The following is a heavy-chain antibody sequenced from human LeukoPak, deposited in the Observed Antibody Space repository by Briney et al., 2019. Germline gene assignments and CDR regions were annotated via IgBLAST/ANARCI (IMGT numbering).Heavy chain of an antibody. CDR3: ANHKAYDSGSFEF. D-gene: IGHD3-10*01. Sequence: ASVKVSCKGSGYTLTELSMHWVRQAPGKGLEWMGGFDSEDREIIYAQNFQGRVTMTEDTSTDTAYMELRSLRYEDTAVYYCANHKAYDSGSFEFWGQGTLVTVSS. J-gene: IGHJ4*02. CDR1: GYTLTELS. V-gene: IGHV1-24*01. CDR2: FDSEDREI.